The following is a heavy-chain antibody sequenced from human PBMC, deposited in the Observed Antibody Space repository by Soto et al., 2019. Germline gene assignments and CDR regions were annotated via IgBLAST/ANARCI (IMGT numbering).Heavy chain of an antibody. CDR1: RFSFDDYA. V-gene: IGHV3-9*01. Sequence: SLRLSCAASRFSFDDYAMHWVRQAPGKGLEWVSGISWNRGSIGYADSVKGRFTISRDNAKKSLYLQMNSLRPEDTALYYCAKAGGAELERLDYFDYWGQGTLVTVSS. CDR2: ISWNRGSI. D-gene: IGHD1-1*01. CDR3: AKAGGAELERLDYFDY. J-gene: IGHJ4*02.